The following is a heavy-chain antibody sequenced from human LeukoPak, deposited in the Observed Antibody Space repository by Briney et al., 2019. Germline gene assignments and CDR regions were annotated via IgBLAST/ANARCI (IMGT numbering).Heavy chain of an antibody. CDR2: ISGGGSDI. Sequence: GGSLRLSCAASGFTFSNYGLNWVRQSPGKGLEWISYISGGGSDIYYADSVKGRFTISRDNAQKSLYLQMNSLRAEDTAVYYCATGSMNPYYYYYMAVWGKGTTVTISS. D-gene: IGHD1-26*01. J-gene: IGHJ6*03. CDR1: GFTFSNYG. CDR3: ATGSMNPYYYYYMAV. V-gene: IGHV3-48*03.